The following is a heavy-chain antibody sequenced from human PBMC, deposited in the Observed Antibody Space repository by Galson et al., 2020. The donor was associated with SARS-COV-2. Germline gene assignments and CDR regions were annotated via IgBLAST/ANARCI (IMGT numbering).Heavy chain of an antibody. J-gene: IGHJ4*02. Sequence: SETLSLTCTVSGGSISNYYWSWIRRPPGKGLEWIGYIYYNGNSNYNPSLMSRVTMSVDTSKNHFSLKLTSVTAADTAMYYCARSGGSYYGADYWGQGILVTVSS. D-gene: IGHD1-26*01. CDR2: IYYNGNS. CDR3: ARSGGSYYGADY. V-gene: IGHV4-59*01. CDR1: GGSISNYY.